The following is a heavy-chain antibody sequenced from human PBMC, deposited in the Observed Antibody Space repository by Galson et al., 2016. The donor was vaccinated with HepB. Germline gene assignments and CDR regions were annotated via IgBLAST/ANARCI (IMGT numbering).Heavy chain of an antibody. D-gene: IGHD4-17*01. CDR2: ISGDGHST. Sequence: SLRLSCAASGFTFSTYVMSWVRQAPGKGLEWVSGISGDGHSTYYADSVKGRFTISRDNSKNTLYLQMNSLRADDTALYYCAKDRDHFGDYVFDDWGQGTLVTVSS. CDR1: GFTFSTYV. CDR3: AKDRDHFGDYVFDD. V-gene: IGHV3-23*01. J-gene: IGHJ4*02.